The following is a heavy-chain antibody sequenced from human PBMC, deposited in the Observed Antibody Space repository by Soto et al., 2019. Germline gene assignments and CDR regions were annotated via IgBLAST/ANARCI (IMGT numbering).Heavy chain of an antibody. CDR3: ARGVTAGVDY. CDR2: MQPSSGRT. D-gene: IGHD1-26*01. V-gene: IGHV1-8*01. CDR1: GYSFTSLD. J-gene: IGHJ4*02. Sequence: QVQLVQSGAEVSEPGASVKVSCKASGYSFTSLDINWVRQTTGQGLEWIGWMQPSSGRTGYAQKFQGRVTITRDTSINTAYMELSSLTSDDTAFYYCARGVTAGVDYWGQGTLVTVSS.